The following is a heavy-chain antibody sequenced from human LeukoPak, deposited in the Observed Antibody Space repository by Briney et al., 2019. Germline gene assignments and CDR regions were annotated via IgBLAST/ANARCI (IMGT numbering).Heavy chain of an antibody. Sequence: GGSLRLSCAATGFTFSNYAMSWVRQAPGKGLEWVSSISDSGGKTYYADSVKGRFAISRDNSKNTLYLQMDSLRAEDTAVYYSAKGRLVLDYWGQGTLVTVSS. CDR3: AKGRLVLDY. CDR1: GFTFSNYA. D-gene: IGHD6-6*01. V-gene: IGHV3-23*01. J-gene: IGHJ4*02. CDR2: ISDSGGKT.